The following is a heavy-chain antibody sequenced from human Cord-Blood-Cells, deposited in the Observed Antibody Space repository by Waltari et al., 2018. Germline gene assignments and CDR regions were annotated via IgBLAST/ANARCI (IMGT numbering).Heavy chain of an antibody. D-gene: IGHD7-27*01. Sequence: EVQLVESGGGLVQPGGSLTLSCAASGFTFSGSAMHWVRQASGKGLEWVGRIRSKANSYATAYAASVKGRFTISRDDSKNTAYLQMNSLKTEDTAVYYCTRHWNWGSDYWGQGTLVTVSS. V-gene: IGHV3-73*02. CDR1: GFTFSGSA. CDR3: TRHWNWGSDY. CDR2: IRSKANSYAT. J-gene: IGHJ4*02.